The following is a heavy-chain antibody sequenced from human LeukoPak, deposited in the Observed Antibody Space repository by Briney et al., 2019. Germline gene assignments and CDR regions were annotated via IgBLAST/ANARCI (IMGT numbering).Heavy chain of an antibody. J-gene: IGHJ4*02. D-gene: IGHD5-18*01. V-gene: IGHV3-33*01. CDR1: GFTFSSYG. Sequence: PGGSLRLSCAASGFTFSSYGMHWVRQAPGKGLEWVAVIWYDGSNKYYADSVKGRFTISRDNSKNTLYLQMNSLRAEDTAVYYCARDLESGYSYGPAGYWGQGTLVTVSS. CDR2: IWYDGSNK. CDR3: ARDLESGYSYGPAGY.